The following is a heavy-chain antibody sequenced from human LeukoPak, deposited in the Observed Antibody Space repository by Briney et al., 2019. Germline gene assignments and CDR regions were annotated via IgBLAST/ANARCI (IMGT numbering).Heavy chain of an antibody. CDR3: ARDSTTLRVTYYYDSSGFPLGSLDY. J-gene: IGHJ4*02. CDR1: GYTFTSYA. V-gene: IGHV1-3*01. Sequence: ASVKVSCKASGYTFTSYAMHWVRQAPGQRLEWMGWLNAGNGNTKYSQKFQGRVTITRDTSASTAYMELSSLRSEDTAVYYCARDSTTLRVTYYYDSSGFPLGSLDYWGQGTLVTVSS. D-gene: IGHD3-22*01. CDR2: LNAGNGNT.